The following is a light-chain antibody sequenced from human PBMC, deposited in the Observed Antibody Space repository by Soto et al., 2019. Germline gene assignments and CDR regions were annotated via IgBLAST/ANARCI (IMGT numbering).Light chain of an antibody. J-gene: IGKJ2*01. V-gene: IGKV1-5*03. Sequence: DIQMTQSPSTLSASVGDRVTITCRASQSISSWLAWYQQKPGKAPKLLIYKASSLESGVPSRFSGSGSGTEFTLTISSLQPDDFATYYCQQNKSYSQTFGQGTKLEIK. CDR1: QSISSW. CDR2: KAS. CDR3: QQNKSYSQT.